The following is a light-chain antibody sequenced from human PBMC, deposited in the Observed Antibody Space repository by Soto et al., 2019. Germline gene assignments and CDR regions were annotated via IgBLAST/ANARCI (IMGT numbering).Light chain of an antibody. Sequence: QSALTQPASVSGSPGQSITISCTGTTSDVGGYNYVSWFQQHPGKVPKLMIYEVSHRPSGVSNRFSGSKSGNTASLTISGLQAEDEADYYCSSFTNAYTWVFSGGTKLTVL. J-gene: IGLJ3*02. CDR3: SSFTNAYTWV. CDR2: EVS. V-gene: IGLV2-14*01. CDR1: TSDVGGYNY.